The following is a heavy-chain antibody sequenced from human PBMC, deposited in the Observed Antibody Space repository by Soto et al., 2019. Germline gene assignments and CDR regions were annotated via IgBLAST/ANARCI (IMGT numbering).Heavy chain of an antibody. CDR1: GFTFSSYP. CDR2: ISYDETKK. V-gene: IGHV3-30-3*01. Sequence: PGGSLRLSCAASGFTFSSYPMHWVGQAPGKGLEWVALISYDETKKYYADSVKGRFTISRDNFKNTLYLQMNSLRAEDTAVYYCARWNVQHDSYGYFWGQGTLVTVSS. J-gene: IGHJ4*02. CDR3: ARWNVQHDSYGYF. D-gene: IGHD5-18*01.